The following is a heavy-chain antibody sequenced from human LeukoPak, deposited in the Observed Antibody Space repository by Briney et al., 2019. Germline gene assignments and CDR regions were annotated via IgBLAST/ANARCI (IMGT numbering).Heavy chain of an antibody. CDR3: ARLGENGLLTGYFYP. J-gene: IGHJ5*02. CDR2: INPETGAT. V-gene: IGHV1-2*02. D-gene: IGHD3-9*01. Sequence: ASVKVSCKASGYTFTGHYLHWVRQAPGQGLEWMGWINPETGATNYAQKFQGRVTMTRDTSITTAYMDLDRLRSDDTAVYYCARLGENGLLTGYFYPWGQGTLVTVSS. CDR1: GYTFTGHY.